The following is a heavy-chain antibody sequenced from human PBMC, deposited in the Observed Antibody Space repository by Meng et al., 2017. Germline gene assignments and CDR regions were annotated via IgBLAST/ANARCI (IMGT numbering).Heavy chain of an antibody. CDR1: GWSCSGYY. D-gene: IGHD6-13*01. Sequence: QLRLQQWGGGRWKPTDTLSLTGAVYGWSCSGYYWTWIRQPPGRGLEWIGEISHSGTTNYNTSLTSRVTISLDTSKSQFSLKLTSVTGADTAVYFCARGVRSKIQQLIPGRPTYVDLWSQGNLVTVAS. CDR2: ISHSGTT. V-gene: IGHV4-34*01. CDR3: ARGVRSKIQQLIPGRPTYVDL. J-gene: IGHJ4*02.